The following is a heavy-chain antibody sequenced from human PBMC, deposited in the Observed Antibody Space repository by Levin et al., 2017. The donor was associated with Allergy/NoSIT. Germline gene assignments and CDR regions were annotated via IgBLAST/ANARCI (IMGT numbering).Heavy chain of an antibody. CDR2: IYYSGST. Sequence: SETLSLTCTVSGGSISSYYWSWIRQPPGKGLEWIGYIYYSGSTKYNPSLKSRVTISVDTSKNQFSLTLSSGTAADTAVYYCARAKSGDSDYYFDYWGEGTLVTVSS. CDR1: GGSISSYY. CDR3: ARAKSGDSDYYFDY. V-gene: IGHV4-59*01. J-gene: IGHJ4*02. D-gene: IGHD5-18*01.